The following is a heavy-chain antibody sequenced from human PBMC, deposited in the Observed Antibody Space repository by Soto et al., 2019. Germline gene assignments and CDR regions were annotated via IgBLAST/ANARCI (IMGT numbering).Heavy chain of an antibody. J-gene: IGHJ6*02. CDR3: AKAAITIFGVVITDYYGMDV. CDR2: ISGSGGST. CDR1: GFPFRSYA. V-gene: IGHV3-23*01. Sequence: PGGSLRLSCAASGFPFRSYAMSWVRQAPGKGLEWVSAISGSGGSTYYADSVKGRFTISRDNSKNTLYLQMNSLRAEDTAVYYCAKAAITIFGVVITDYYGMDVWGQGTTVTVSS. D-gene: IGHD3-3*01.